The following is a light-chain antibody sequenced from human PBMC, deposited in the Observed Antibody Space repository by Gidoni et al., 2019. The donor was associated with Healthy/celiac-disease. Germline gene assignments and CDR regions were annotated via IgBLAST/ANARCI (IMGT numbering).Light chain of an antibody. Sequence: EIVLTQSPGTLSLSPGERATLSCRASQSVSSSYLAWYQQKPGQAPRLLIYGASSGSGTDFTLTISRLEPEDFAVYYCQQYGSSPHTCGQGTKVEIK. J-gene: IGKJ1*01. CDR2: GAS. CDR1: QSVSSSY. CDR3: QQYGSSPHT. V-gene: IGKV3-20*01.